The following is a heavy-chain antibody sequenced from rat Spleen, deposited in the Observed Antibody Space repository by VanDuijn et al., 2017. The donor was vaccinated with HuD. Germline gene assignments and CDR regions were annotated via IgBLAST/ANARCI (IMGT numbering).Heavy chain of an antibody. CDR2: INTGSGGT. D-gene: IGHD1-6*01. CDR3: ARELWIGSFGY. J-gene: IGHJ3*01. Sequence: QVQLQQSGAELAKPGSSVQISCKASGYTFTSYYVSWIKQTTGQGLEYIGDINTGSGGTNYNEKFKGKATLTVDKSSRTAFMHLNSLTPDDSAVFYCARELWIGSFGYWGQGTLVTVSS. CDR1: GYTFTSYY. V-gene: IGHV1-43*01.